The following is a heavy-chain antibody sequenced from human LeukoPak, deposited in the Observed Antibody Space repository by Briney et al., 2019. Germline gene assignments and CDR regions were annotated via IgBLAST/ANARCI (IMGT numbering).Heavy chain of an antibody. V-gene: IGHV3-7*01. Sequence: GGSLRLSRAASGFTFSNYWMSWVRQAPGKGLEWAANIKEDGSEKYYVDSVKGRFTISRDNAKNSLYLQMNSPRAEDTAVYYCARDGSSFDYWGQGALVTVSS. J-gene: IGHJ4*02. CDR2: IKEDGSEK. D-gene: IGHD2-15*01. CDR1: GFTFSNYW. CDR3: ARDGSSFDY.